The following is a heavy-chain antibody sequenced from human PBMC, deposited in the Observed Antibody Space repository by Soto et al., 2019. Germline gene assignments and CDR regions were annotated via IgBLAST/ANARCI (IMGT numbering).Heavy chain of an antibody. CDR3: ARDAGGDYYYFWAGLDP. Sequence: QVQLQESGPGLVKPSETLSLTCTVSGGSISSYYWSWIRQPPGKGLEWIGYIYYSGSTNYNPSLKSRVTISVDTSKNQFSRELSAVTAADTAVYYCARDAGGDYYYFWAGLDPWVQGTLVTVSS. J-gene: IGHJ5*02. CDR2: IYYSGST. V-gene: IGHV4-59*01. D-gene: IGHD3-3*01. CDR1: GGSISSYY.